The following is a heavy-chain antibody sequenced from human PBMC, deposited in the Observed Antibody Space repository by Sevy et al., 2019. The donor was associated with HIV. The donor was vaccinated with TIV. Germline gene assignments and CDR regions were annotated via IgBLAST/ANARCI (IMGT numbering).Heavy chain of an antibody. CDR1: GFNFSSYG. J-gene: IGHJ3*02. CDR3: AKESGSYYDFWSGHDAFDI. Sequence: GGSLRLSCAASGFNFSSYGMYWVRQAPGKGLEWLAVISYDGSSKYYAESVKGRFTISRDNSKNTLYLQISSLRAEDTAVYYCAKESGSYYDFWSGHDAFDIWGQGTMVTVSS. D-gene: IGHD3-3*01. CDR2: ISYDGSSK. V-gene: IGHV3-30*18.